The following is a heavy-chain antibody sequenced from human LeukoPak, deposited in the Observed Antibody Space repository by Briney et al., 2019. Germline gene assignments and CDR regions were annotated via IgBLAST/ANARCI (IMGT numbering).Heavy chain of an antibody. CDR2: ISSGSSAI. V-gene: IGHV3-21*01. D-gene: IGHD3-3*01. CDR1: GFTFTTYS. CDR3: ARDRYDFWTGRPAFDY. J-gene: IGHJ4*02. Sequence: AGGSLRLSCEASGFTFTTYSMTWVRQAPGKGLEWVSIISSGSSAIFSADALKGRFTISRDDAKNLLYLDMNSLRAEDTAVYYCARDRYDFWTGRPAFDYWGQGTLVTVSS.